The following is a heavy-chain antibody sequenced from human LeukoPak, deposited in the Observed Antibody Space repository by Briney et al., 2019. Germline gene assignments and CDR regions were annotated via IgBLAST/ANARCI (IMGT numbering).Heavy chain of an antibody. CDR3: AEQGGGSGSTNYFDY. CDR1: GFIFSSYA. D-gene: IGHD3-10*01. Sequence: GGSLRLSCAASGFIFSSYAMSWVRQAPGKGLEWVSAISGSGGSTYYADSVKGRFTISRDNSKNTLYLQMNSLRAEDTAVYYCAEQGGGSGSTNYFDYWGQGTLVTVSS. V-gene: IGHV3-23*01. J-gene: IGHJ4*02. CDR2: ISGSGGST.